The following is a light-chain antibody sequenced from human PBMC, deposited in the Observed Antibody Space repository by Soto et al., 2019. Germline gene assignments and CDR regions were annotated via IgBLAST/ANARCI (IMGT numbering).Light chain of an antibody. V-gene: IGKV3-20*01. Sequence: ENVLTQSPCTLSLSPGERATLSCRASQSITSNSLAWYQQKPGQAPRLLIYGASRRATGIPDRFSGSGSGTDFTLTISRVEPADFAVYYCQHYGTTPWTFGQGTKVGIK. CDR3: QHYGTTPWT. J-gene: IGKJ1*01. CDR1: QSITSNS. CDR2: GAS.